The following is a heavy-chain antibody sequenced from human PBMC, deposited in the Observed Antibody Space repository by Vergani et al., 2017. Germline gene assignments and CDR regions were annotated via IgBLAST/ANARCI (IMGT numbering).Heavy chain of an antibody. CDR1: GDSISSNNW. CDR2: IHHSGST. Sequence: QVQLQESGPGLVKPSGTLSLTCAVSGDSISSNNWWSWVRQPPGKGLEWIGEIHHSGSTNYNPSLKSRVTMSVNKSRNQFSLKLSSVTAADTAVYYCARGYYDSSRWGQGTLVTVSS. J-gene: IGHJ4*02. D-gene: IGHD3-22*01. V-gene: IGHV4-4*02. CDR3: ARGYYDSSR.